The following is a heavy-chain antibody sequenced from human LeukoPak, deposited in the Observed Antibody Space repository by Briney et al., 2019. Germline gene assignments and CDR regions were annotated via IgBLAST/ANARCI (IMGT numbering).Heavy chain of an antibody. Sequence: GGSLRLSCAASGFTFSSYGMHWVRQAPGKGLEWVAVIWYDGSNKYYADSVKGRFTISRDNSKNTLYPQMNSLRAEDTAVYYCARDGARGGYDFDYWGQGTLVTVSS. CDR2: IWYDGSNK. J-gene: IGHJ4*02. V-gene: IGHV3-33*01. D-gene: IGHD5-24*01. CDR1: GFTFSSYG. CDR3: ARDGARGGYDFDY.